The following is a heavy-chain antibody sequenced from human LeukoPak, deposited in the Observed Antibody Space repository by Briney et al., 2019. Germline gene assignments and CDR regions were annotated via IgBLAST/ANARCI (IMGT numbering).Heavy chain of an antibody. J-gene: IGHJ4*02. Sequence: GGSLRLSCAASGFTFSSYAMSWVRQAPGKGLEWVSAISGGGGSTYYADSVKGRFTIPRDNSKNTLYLQMNSLRAEDTAVYYCAKGLWDGYNVNVFDYWGQGTLVTVPS. CDR1: GFTFSSYA. D-gene: IGHD5-24*01. CDR3: AKGLWDGYNVNVFDY. V-gene: IGHV3-23*01. CDR2: ISGGGGST.